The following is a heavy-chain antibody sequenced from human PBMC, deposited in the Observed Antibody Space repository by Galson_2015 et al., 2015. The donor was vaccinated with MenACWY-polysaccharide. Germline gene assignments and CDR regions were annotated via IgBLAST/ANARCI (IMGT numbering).Heavy chain of an antibody. CDR2: IRNDEVSK. V-gene: IGHV3-30*02. D-gene: IGHD6-13*01. Sequence: SMRIACAASGCNFRGNGMQWVRQAPGKGLEWVALIRNDEVSKHYRDAVKVRFSVSRDNSKNSLYLQMNTLRPEDTAVYYCARNPSRLDIAAASNWGQGALVTVSS. CDR3: ARNPSRLDIAAASN. CDR1: GCNFRGNG. J-gene: IGHJ4*02.